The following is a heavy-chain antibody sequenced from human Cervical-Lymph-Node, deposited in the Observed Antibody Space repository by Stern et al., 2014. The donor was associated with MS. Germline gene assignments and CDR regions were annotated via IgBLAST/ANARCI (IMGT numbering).Heavy chain of an antibody. CDR2: IYPGDSDI. Sequence: VQLVQSGAEVKKPGDSLKISCKTSGYNFINNWIAWVRQVPGKGLEWIGIIYPGDSDIRYSPSFQGHVTISVDKSISTAYLQWSSLKPSDSAVYYCARWSIACDSWGQGALITVSS. CDR3: ARWSIACDS. CDR1: GYNFINNW. V-gene: IGHV5-51*03. D-gene: IGHD2-21*01. J-gene: IGHJ4*02.